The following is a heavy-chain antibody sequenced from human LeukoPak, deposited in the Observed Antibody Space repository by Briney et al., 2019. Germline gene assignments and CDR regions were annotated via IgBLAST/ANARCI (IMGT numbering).Heavy chain of an antibody. Sequence: SETLSLTSTVSRASLNDFYWSWIPQPPGKALEWIGFIHSSGSANSNPSLTSRVTISIDTSKNQFSLNLRSLTAADTAVYFCASGAADGYNFGFDYWGQGTLAAVSS. J-gene: IGHJ4*02. CDR3: ASGAADGYNFGFDY. CDR1: RASLNDFY. V-gene: IGHV4-59*12. D-gene: IGHD5-24*01. CDR2: IHSSGSA.